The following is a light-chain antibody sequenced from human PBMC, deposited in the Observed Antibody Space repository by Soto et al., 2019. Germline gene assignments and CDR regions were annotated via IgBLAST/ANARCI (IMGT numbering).Light chain of an antibody. CDR2: KAF. Sequence: DIQMTQSPSTLSASVGDRVTITCRASQSISDWLAWYQQKPGKAPKLLIYKAFTLESGVPSKFSGSGSGTEFTLTISSLQSDDFATYYCHQHNTYPLTFGGGTKVEIK. CDR1: QSISDW. J-gene: IGKJ4*01. V-gene: IGKV1-5*03. CDR3: HQHNTYPLT.